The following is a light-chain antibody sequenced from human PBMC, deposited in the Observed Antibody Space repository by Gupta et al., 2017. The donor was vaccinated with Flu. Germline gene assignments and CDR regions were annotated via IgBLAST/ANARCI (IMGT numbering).Light chain of an antibody. CDR2: KAS. Sequence: DIQMTQSPSTLSASVGDRVTITCRASQSISSWLAWYQQKPGKAPKLLIYKASSLESGVQSRFSGSGSGTEFTLTISSRQTDDFATYYGQQYSTWTFGQGTKVEIK. V-gene: IGKV1-5*03. J-gene: IGKJ1*01. CDR3: QQYSTWT. CDR1: QSISSW.